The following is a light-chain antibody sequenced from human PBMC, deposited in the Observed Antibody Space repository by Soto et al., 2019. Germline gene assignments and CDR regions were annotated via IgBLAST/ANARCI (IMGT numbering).Light chain of an antibody. Sequence: EVVMTQSPATLSVSPGERATIYCRASQSVSSKLAWYQQKPGQAPRLLIYGAFTRATAIPARFSGSGSGTEFSLTISSLQSEDFAVFYCQQYHNWPPLYTFGQGTKLEIK. CDR3: QQYHNWPPLYT. CDR2: GAF. CDR1: QSVSSK. J-gene: IGKJ2*01. V-gene: IGKV3-15*01.